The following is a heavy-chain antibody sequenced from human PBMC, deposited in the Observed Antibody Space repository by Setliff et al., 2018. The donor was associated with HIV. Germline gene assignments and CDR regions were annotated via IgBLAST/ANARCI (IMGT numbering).Heavy chain of an antibody. CDR1: GGSISTYY. J-gene: IGHJ6*03. CDR2: IYTSGST. V-gene: IGHV4-4*07. D-gene: IGHD6-19*01. Sequence: KTSETLSLTCTVSGGSISTYYWTWIRQPAGKGLEWIGRIYTSGSTNYNPSLKSRVTMSVDTSKNQFSLKLSSVTAADTAMYYCARGSDTTGWSRYYYYMDVWGKGTTVTVSS. CDR3: ARGSDTTGWSRYYYYMDV.